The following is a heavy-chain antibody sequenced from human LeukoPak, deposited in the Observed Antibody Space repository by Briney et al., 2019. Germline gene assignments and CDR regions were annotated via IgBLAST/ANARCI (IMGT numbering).Heavy chain of an antibody. D-gene: IGHD2-2*01. CDR2: IYHSGST. Sequence: SETLSLTCTVSGGSISSYYWSWIRQPPGKGLEWIGSIYHSGSTYYNPSLKSRVTISVDTSKNQFSLKLSSVTAADTAVYYCARDRRSEGYCSSTSCSDFDYWGQGTLVTVSS. CDR1: GGSISSYY. V-gene: IGHV4-38-2*02. CDR3: ARDRRSEGYCSSTSCSDFDY. J-gene: IGHJ4*02.